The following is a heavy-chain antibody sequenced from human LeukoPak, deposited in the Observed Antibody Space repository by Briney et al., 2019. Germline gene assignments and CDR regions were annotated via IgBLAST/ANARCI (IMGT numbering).Heavy chain of an antibody. J-gene: IGHJ4*02. Sequence: PGGSLRLSCAASGFTFSNYGMHWVRQAPGKGLEWVANIKQDGSEKYYVDSVKGRFTISRDNAKNSLYLQMNSLRAEDAAVYYCASSVAAPHSYFDYWGQGTLVTVSS. CDR2: IKQDGSEK. CDR1: GFTFSNYG. V-gene: IGHV3-7*01. D-gene: IGHD4-23*01. CDR3: ASSVAAPHSYFDY.